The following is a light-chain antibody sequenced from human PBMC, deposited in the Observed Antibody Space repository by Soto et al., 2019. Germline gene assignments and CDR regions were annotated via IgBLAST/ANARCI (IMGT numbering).Light chain of an antibody. V-gene: IGLV2-8*01. CDR1: NSDIGYYNY. J-gene: IGLJ2*01. CDR3: SAHAGRNKDVV. Sequence: QSALTQPPSASGSPGQSVTISCTGTNSDIGYYNYVSWYQQHPGKAPKLMIYEVNKRPSGVPDRFSGSRSGNTASLTVSGLQAEDEAADYCSAHAGRNKDVVFGGGTKRTV. CDR2: EVN.